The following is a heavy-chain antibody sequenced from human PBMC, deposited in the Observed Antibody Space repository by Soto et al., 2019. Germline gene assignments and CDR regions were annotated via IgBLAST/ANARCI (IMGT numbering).Heavy chain of an antibody. J-gene: IGHJ5*02. V-gene: IGHV4-4*02. D-gene: IGHD3-3*01. Sequence: LSLTCAVSGGSISSSNWWIWVRQPPGKGLEWIGEIYHSGSTNYSPSLKSRVTISVDKSKNQFSLKLSSVTDADTAVYYCARAGPVITIFGVVIRKNNWFDPWGQGTLVTVYS. CDR3: ARAGPVITIFGVVIRKNNWFDP. CDR2: IYHSGST. CDR1: GGSISSSNW.